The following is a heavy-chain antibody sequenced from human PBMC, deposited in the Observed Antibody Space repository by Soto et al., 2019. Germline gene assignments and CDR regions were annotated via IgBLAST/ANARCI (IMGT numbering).Heavy chain of an antibody. V-gene: IGHV1-18*01. CDR3: ARDRPPSRPYILEYGGNWLDP. D-gene: IGHD4-17*01. CDR2: ISAYNGNT. J-gene: IGHJ5*02. Sequence: GASVKVSCKASGYTFTSYGISWVRQAPGQGLEWMGWISAYNGNTNYAQKLQGRVTMTTDTSTSTAYMELRSLRSDDTAVYYCARDRPPSRPYILEYGGNWLDPWGQGNLVTFSS. CDR1: GYTFTSYG.